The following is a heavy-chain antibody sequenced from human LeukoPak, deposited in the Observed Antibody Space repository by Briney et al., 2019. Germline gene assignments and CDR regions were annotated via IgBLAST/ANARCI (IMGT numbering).Heavy chain of an antibody. V-gene: IGHV4-39*07. CDR3: ARDPHSGSPWYFDL. CDR1: GVSISNSSNY. CDR2: IYYSGST. D-gene: IGHD1-26*01. J-gene: IGHJ2*01. Sequence: PSESLTLSCTASGVSISNSSNYWVWIRQAPGKGLEWIGSIYYSGSTYYNPSLKSRVTISVDTSKNQFSLKLSSVTAADTAVYYCARDPHSGSPWYFDLWSRGTLVTVSS.